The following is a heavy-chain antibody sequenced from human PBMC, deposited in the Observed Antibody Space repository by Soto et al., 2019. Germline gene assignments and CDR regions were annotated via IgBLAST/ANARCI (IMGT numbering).Heavy chain of an antibody. CDR3: ARQSGYCSGGSCYLGYYYGMDV. CDR2: IDPSDSYT. J-gene: IGHJ6*02. CDR1: GYSFTSYW. D-gene: IGHD2-15*01. Sequence: ESLKISCKGSGYSFTSYWISWVRQMPGKGLEWMGRIDPSDSYTNYSPSFQGHVTISADKSISTAYLQWSSLKASDTAMYYCARQSGYCSGGSCYLGYYYGMDVWGQGTTVTVSS. V-gene: IGHV5-10-1*01.